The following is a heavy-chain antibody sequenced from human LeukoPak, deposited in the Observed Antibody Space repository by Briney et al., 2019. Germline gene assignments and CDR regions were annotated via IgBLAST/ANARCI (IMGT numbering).Heavy chain of an antibody. CDR1: GGSFSGYY. Sequence: SETLSLTCAVYGGSFSGYYWSWIRQPPGKGLEWIGEINHSGSTNYNPSLKSRVTISVDTSKNQFSPKLSSVTAADTAVYYCARGGGGYCSGGSCYSYYFDYWGQGTLVTVSS. V-gene: IGHV4-34*01. CDR3: ARGGGGYCSGGSCYSYYFDY. D-gene: IGHD2-15*01. CDR2: INHSGST. J-gene: IGHJ4*02.